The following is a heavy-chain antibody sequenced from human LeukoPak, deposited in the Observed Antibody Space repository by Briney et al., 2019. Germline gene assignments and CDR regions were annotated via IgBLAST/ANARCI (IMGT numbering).Heavy chain of an antibody. CDR1: GYTFTSYG. J-gene: IGHJ3*02. CDR3: ARDRHDFWHRFDAFDI. Sequence: ASVKVSCKASGYTFTSYGISWVRQAPGQGLEWMGWISAYNGNTNYAQKLQGRVTMTRDTSTSTVYMELSSLRSEDTAVYYCARDRHDFWHRFDAFDIWGQGTMVTVSS. V-gene: IGHV1-18*01. CDR2: ISAYNGNT. D-gene: IGHD3-3*01.